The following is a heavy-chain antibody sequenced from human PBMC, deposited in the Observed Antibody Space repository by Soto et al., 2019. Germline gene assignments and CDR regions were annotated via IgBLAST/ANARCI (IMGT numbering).Heavy chain of an antibody. CDR1: GFPFWTYE. CDR2: ISSSGNNI. J-gene: IGHJ4*02. CDR3: ARARTGDY. Sequence: GGSLRRSWAASGFPFWTYEMNWVRQAPGKGLEWVSYISSSGNNINYADSVKGRFTISRDNAKNSLSLQMNSLRADDSAVYYCARARTGDYWGQGTLVTVSS. D-gene: IGHD4-17*01. V-gene: IGHV3-48*03.